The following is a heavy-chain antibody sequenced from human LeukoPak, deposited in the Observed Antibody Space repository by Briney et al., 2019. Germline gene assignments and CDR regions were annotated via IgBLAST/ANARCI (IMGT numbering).Heavy chain of an antibody. V-gene: IGHV1-8*02. J-gene: IGHJ4*02. CDR2: MNPNSGNT. CDR3: ARDRVGVGGNGWEN. CDR1: GYTFTGYY. Sequence: GASVKVSCKASGYTFTGYYMHWVRQAPGQVLEWMGWMNPNSGNTGYVQKFQGRVTTTRDTSISTAYMELSSLTSEDTAIYYCARDRVGVGGNGWENWGQGTLVTVSS. D-gene: IGHD6-19*01.